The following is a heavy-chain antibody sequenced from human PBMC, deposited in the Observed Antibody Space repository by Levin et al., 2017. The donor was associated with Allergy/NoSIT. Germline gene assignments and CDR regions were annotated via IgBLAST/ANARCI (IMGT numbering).Heavy chain of an antibody. CDR1: GFTFSSYG. CDR3: ARGYNWNSGAFDI. D-gene: IGHD1-7*01. Sequence: GGSLRLSCAVSGFTFSSYGMHWVRQAPGKGLEWVAVIWYDGSNKYYADSVKGRFTISRDDSKNTLYLQMNSLRAEDTAVYYCARGYNWNSGAFDIWGQGTMVTVSS. V-gene: IGHV3-33*01. CDR2: IWYDGSNK. J-gene: IGHJ3*02.